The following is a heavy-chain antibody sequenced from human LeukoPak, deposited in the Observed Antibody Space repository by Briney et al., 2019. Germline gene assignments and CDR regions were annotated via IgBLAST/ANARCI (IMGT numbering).Heavy chain of an antibody. Sequence: GGSLRLSCAASGFTFSNYWMSWVRQAPGKGLEWVANIKQDGSEKYYIDSVKGRFTISRDNAKNSLYLQMYSLRVEEAAVYYCASMKGSGTYSSFDFWGQGTLVTVSS. D-gene: IGHD3-10*01. CDR1: GFTFSNYW. J-gene: IGHJ4*02. CDR3: ASMKGSGTYSSFDF. CDR2: IKQDGSEK. V-gene: IGHV3-7*01.